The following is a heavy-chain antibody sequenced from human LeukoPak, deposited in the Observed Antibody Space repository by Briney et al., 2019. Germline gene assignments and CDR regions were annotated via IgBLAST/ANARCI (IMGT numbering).Heavy chain of an antibody. V-gene: IGHV3-7*05. Sequence: GGSLRLSCAASGFTFSSYWMSWVRQAPGKGLEWVANIKQDGSEKYYVDSVKGRFTISRDNAKNSLYLQMNSLRAEDTAVYYCARPRIGGRNNWFDPWGQGTLVTVSS. CDR3: ARPRIGGRNNWFDP. CDR2: IKQDGSEK. CDR1: GFTFSSYW. D-gene: IGHD1-14*01. J-gene: IGHJ5*02.